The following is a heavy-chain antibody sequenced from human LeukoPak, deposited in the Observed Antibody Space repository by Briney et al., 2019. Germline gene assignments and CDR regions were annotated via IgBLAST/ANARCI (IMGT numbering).Heavy chain of an antibody. Sequence: GGSLRLSCAASGFTFSDYYMSWIRQAPGKGLEWVSFISSSSSYTNYADSVKGRFTISRDNAKNSLYLQMNSLRAEDTAVYYCAREQGLRIMNYFDYWGQGTLVTVSS. CDR2: ISSSSSYT. J-gene: IGHJ4*02. CDR3: AREQGLRIMNYFDY. V-gene: IGHV3-11*05. CDR1: GFTFSDYY. D-gene: IGHD3-16*01.